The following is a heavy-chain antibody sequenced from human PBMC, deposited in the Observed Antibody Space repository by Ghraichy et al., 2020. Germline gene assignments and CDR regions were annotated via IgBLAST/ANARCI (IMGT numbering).Heavy chain of an antibody. CDR2: IDWDDDK. CDR3: ARMGMDGSGSYAGWFDP. J-gene: IGHJ5*02. CDR1: GFSLSTSGMC. V-gene: IGHV2-70*01. D-gene: IGHD3-10*01. Sequence: QTLSLTCTFSGFSLSTSGMCVSWIRQPPGKALEWLALIDWDDDKYYSTSLKTRLTISKDTSKNQVVLTMTNMDPVDTATYYCARMGMDGSGSYAGWFDPWGQGTLVTVSS.